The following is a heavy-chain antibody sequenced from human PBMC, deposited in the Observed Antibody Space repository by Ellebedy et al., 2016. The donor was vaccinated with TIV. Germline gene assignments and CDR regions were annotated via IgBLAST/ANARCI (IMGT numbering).Heavy chain of an antibody. Sequence: AASVKVSCKPSVYTFTSYYMHWVRPAPGQGLDWMGVIDPCGGSPDYAQKFQGRVPMTRDTSTSTVYMDLSSLRSDDTAVYYCARDRIVGSSSPYYNGMDVWGQGTTVTVSS. V-gene: IGHV1-46*01. CDR1: VYTFTSYY. J-gene: IGHJ6*02. D-gene: IGHD1-26*01. CDR2: IDPCGGSP. CDR3: ARDRIVGSSSPYYNGMDV.